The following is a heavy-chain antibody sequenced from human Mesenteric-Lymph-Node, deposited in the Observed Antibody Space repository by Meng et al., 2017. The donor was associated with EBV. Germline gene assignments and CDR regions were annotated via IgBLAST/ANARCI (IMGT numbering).Heavy chain of an antibody. D-gene: IGHD5-12*01. CDR2: ISTFNGHT. J-gene: IGHJ4*02. V-gene: IGHV1-18*01. Sequence: QVRLVQCGGDVKKRGAAVRVSCKASGYTFSNYGINWVRQAPGQGLEWMGWISTFNGHTIYAQTLQGRVTMTTDTSTSTAYMELRSLRSDDTAVYYCVRDGDGIVPSINFDYWGQGTLVTVSS. CDR3: VRDGDGIVPSINFDY. CDR1: GYTFSNYG.